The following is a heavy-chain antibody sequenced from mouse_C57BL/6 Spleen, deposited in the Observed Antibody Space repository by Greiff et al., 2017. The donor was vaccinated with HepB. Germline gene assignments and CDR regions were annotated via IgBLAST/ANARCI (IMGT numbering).Heavy chain of an antibody. CDR3: TGGATLRYWYFDV. Sequence: EVKLVESGGGLVQPGGSMKLSCVASGFTFSNYWMNWVRQSPEKGLEWVAQIRLKSDNYATHYAESVKGRFTISRDDSKSSVYLQMNNLRAEDTGIYYCTGGATLRYWYFDVWGTGTTVTVSS. CDR1: GFTFSNYW. CDR2: IRLKSDNYAT. J-gene: IGHJ1*03. D-gene: IGHD3-1*01. V-gene: IGHV6-3*01.